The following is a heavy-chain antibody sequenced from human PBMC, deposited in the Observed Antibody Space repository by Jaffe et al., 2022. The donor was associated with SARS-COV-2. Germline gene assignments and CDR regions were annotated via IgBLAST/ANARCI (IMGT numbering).Heavy chain of an antibody. CDR1: GGSISTTSYY. D-gene: IGHD1-1*01. Sequence: QLQLQESGPGLVKPSETLSLTCSVSGGSISTTSYYWGWIRQPPGKGLEWIGSVSYSGSTSYNPSLKSRVTISIDTSKNQFSLKLNSMTATDAAVYYCVRVGTRLWAVGEGIYHNYYHMDVWGKGTTVTVSS. V-gene: IGHV4-39*01. CDR2: VSYSGST. J-gene: IGHJ6*03. CDR3: VRVGTRLWAVGEGIYHNYYHMDV.